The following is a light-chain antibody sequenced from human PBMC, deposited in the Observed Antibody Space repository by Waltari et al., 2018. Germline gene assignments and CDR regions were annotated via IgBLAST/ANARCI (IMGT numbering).Light chain of an antibody. CDR2: ENT. CDR3: GTWDSSLSGAV. V-gene: IGLV1-51*02. J-gene: IGLJ7*01. Sequence: QSVCTQPPPVSAAPAQRVTSTCSGGSSNIGSNYVSCYRQFPGHAPKLLIYENTERPSGIPGRFSGSKSGTSATLDITGLQAGDEADYYCGTWDSSLSGAVFGGGTHLTVL. CDR1: SSNIGSNY.